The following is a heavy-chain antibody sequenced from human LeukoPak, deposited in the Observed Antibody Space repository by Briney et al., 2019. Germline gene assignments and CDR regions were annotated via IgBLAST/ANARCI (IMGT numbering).Heavy chain of an antibody. CDR1: GGSISSGDYY. D-gene: IGHD5-12*01. CDR2: IYYSGST. J-gene: IGHJ5*02. CDR3: ARGKVDIVAKNWFDP. Sequence: PPETLSLTCTVSGGSISSGDYYWSWIRQPPGKGLEWIGYIYYSGSTYYNPSLKSRVTISVDTSKNQFSLKLSSVTAADTAVYYCARGKVDIVAKNWFDPWGQGTLVTVSS. V-gene: IGHV4-30-4*08.